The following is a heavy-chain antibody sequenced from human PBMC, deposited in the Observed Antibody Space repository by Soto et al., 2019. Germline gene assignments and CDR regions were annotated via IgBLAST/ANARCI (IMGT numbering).Heavy chain of an antibody. CDR3: ATSYCGGDCYANYYCYGMDV. CDR1: GYTFTSYY. Sequence: ASVKVSCKASGYTFTSYYMHWVRQAPGQGLEWMGIINPSGGSTSYAQKFQGRVTMTRDTSTSTVYMELSCLRSEDTAVYYCATSYCGGDCYANYYCYGMDVWGQGTTVTVSS. CDR2: INPSGGST. J-gene: IGHJ6*02. D-gene: IGHD2-21*02. V-gene: IGHV1-46*01.